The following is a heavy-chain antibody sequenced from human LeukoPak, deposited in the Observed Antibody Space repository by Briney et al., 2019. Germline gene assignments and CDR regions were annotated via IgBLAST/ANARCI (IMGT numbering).Heavy chain of an antibody. CDR1: GGSISSSSYY. CDR3: ARLYYYASGSYFMNFDY. J-gene: IGHJ4*02. D-gene: IGHD3-10*01. Sequence: SETLSLTCTVSGGSISSSSYYWGWIRQPPGKGLEWIGTIYYSGNTYYNPSLKSRVTISVDTSKNQFSLKLSFVTAADTAVYYCARLYYYASGSYFMNFDYWGQGTLVTVSS. V-gene: IGHV4-39*01. CDR2: IYYSGNT.